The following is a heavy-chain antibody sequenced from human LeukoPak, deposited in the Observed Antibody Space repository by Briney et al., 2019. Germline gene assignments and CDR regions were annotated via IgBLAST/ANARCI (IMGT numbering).Heavy chain of an antibody. CDR2: ISGSGGST. V-gene: IGHV3-23*01. CDR3: AKDIFLVLATEFFDY. J-gene: IGHJ4*02. Sequence: GGSLRLSCAASGFTFSSYGMSWVRQAPGKGLEWVSAISGSGGSTYYADSVKGRFTISRDNSKNTLYLQMNSLRAEDTAVYYCAKDIFLVLATEFFDYWGQGTLVTVSS. D-gene: IGHD3-3*01. CDR1: GFTFSSYG.